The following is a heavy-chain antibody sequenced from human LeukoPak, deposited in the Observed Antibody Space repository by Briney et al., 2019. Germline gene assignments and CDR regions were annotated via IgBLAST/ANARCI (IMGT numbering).Heavy chain of an antibody. D-gene: IGHD2-21*02. CDR3: ARLAYCGGDSYFDFDY. CDR2: INPNSGGT. CDR1: GYTFTGYY. J-gene: IGHJ4*02. Sequence: ASVKVSCNASGYTFTGYYMHWVRQAPGQGLEWMGWINPNSGGTNYAQKFQGRVTMTRDTSISTACMELSRLRSDDTAVYYCARLAYCGGDSYFDFDYWGQGTLVTVSS. V-gene: IGHV1-2*02.